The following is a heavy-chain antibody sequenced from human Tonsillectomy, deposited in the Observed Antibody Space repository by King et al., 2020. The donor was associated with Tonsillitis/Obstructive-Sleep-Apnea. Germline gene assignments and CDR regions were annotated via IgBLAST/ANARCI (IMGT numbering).Heavy chain of an antibody. V-gene: IGHV5-51*01. CDR2: IYPGDSDT. CDR3: ARGGIAARRTPDGYYYYYMDV. D-gene: IGHD6-6*01. Sequence: QLVQSGAEVKKPGESLKLSCKGSGYSFTSYWIGWVRQMPGKGLEWMGIIYPGDSDTRYSPSFQGQVTISADKSISTAYLQWSSLKASDTAMYYCARGGIAARRTPDGYYYYYMDVWGKGTTVTVSS. J-gene: IGHJ6*03. CDR1: GYSFTSYW.